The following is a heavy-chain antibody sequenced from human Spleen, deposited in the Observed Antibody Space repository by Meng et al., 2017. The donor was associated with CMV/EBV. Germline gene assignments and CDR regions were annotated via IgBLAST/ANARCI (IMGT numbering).Heavy chain of an antibody. J-gene: IGHJ4*02. Sequence: ASVKVSCKASGYTFTNYGISWVRQAPGQGLEWMGWINPNSGGTNYAQKFQGRVTMTSDTSISTAYMELSRLRSDDTSVYYCARDHGGDCYWVFHYWGQGTLVTVSS. CDR2: INPNSGGT. D-gene: IGHD2-21*01. CDR3: ARDHGGDCYWVFHY. CDR1: GYTFTNYG. V-gene: IGHV1-2*02.